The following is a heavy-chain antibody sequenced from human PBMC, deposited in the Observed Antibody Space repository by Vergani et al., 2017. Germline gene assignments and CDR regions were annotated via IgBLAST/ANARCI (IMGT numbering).Heavy chain of an antibody. J-gene: IGHJ5*02. CDR2: IYYSGST. V-gene: IGHV4-31*03. Sequence: QVQLQESGPGLVKPSQTLSLTCTVSGGSISSGGYYWSWIRQHPGKGLEWIGYIYYSGSTYYNPSLKSRVTISVDTSKNQFSLKLSSVTAAATAVYYCAGVGRLRYFDWSGGQKKNNWYDPWGQGTLVTVSS. D-gene: IGHD3-9*01. CDR1: GGSISSGGYY. CDR3: AGVGRLRYFDWSGGQKKNNWYDP.